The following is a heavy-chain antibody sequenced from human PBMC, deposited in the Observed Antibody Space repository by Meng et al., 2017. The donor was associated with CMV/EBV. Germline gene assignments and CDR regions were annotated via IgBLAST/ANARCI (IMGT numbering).Heavy chain of an antibody. Sequence: SVKVSCKASGCTFSSYTISWVRQAPGQGLEWMGRIIPILGIANYAQKFQGRVTITADKSTSTAYMELSSLRSEDTAVYYCARAYSSGWPDYWGQGTLVTVSS. CDR2: IIPILGIA. D-gene: IGHD6-25*01. V-gene: IGHV1-69*02. CDR1: GCTFSSYT. CDR3: ARAYSSGWPDY. J-gene: IGHJ4*02.